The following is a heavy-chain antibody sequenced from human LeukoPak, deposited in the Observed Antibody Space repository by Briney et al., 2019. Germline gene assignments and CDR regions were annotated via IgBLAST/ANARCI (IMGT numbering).Heavy chain of an antibody. Sequence: ASVKVSCKASGYTFTSYYMHWVRQAPGQGLEWMGIINPSGGSTSYAQKFQGRVTMTRDTSTSTVYMELSSLRSEDMSVYYCPRCLYYYDSSGYYGNFHYWGQGTLVTVSS. V-gene: IGHV1-46*01. J-gene: IGHJ4*02. CDR3: PRCLYYYDSSGYYGNFHY. D-gene: IGHD3-22*01. CDR2: INPSGGST. CDR1: GYTFTSYY.